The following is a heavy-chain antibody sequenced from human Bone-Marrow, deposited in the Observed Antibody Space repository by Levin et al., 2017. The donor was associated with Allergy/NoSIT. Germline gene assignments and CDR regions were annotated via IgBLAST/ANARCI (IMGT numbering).Heavy chain of an antibody. J-gene: IGHJ4*02. CDR2: MNPNSGNT. CDR1: GYTFTSND. Sequence: RASVKVSCKASGYTFTSNDINWVRQATGQGLEWMGWMNPNSGNTGYAQKFQGRVTMTRNSSISTAYMELSSLGSEDTAVYYCASRGPGLVTFDYWGQGTLVTVSS. V-gene: IGHV1-8*01. CDR3: ASRGPGLVTFDY. D-gene: IGHD1-14*01.